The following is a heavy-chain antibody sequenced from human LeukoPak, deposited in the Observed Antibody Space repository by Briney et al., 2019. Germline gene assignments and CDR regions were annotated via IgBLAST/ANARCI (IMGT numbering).Heavy chain of an antibody. CDR3: AKSPREAAAVVDY. Sequence: PGGSLRLSCAASGFTFSSYAMHWVRQAPGKGLEWVAVISYDGSNKYYADSVKGRFTISRDNSKNTLYLQMNSLRAEDTAVYYCAKSPREAAAVVDYWGQGTLVTVSS. CDR1: GFTFSSYA. V-gene: IGHV3-30*18. CDR2: ISYDGSNK. J-gene: IGHJ4*02. D-gene: IGHD6-13*01.